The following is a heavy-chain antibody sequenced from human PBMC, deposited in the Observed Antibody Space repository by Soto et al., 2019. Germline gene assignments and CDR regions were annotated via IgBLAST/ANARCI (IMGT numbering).Heavy chain of an antibody. CDR2: INSGSGFT. Sequence: ASVKVSCKASGYIFTAYSIHWLRQAPGQGLEWLGIINSGSGFTNYAQKFQGRVTMTRDTSISTAYMELSRLRSDDTAVYYCARGPGIAADWYFDLWGRGTLVTVSS. J-gene: IGHJ2*01. V-gene: IGHV1-2*02. D-gene: IGHD6-25*01. CDR1: GYIFTAYS. CDR3: ARGPGIAADWYFDL.